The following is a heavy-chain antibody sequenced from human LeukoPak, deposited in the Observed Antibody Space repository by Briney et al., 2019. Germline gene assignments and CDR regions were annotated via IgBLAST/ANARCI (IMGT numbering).Heavy chain of an antibody. V-gene: IGHV4-59*08. J-gene: IGHJ4*02. CDR2: TYYSDST. Sequence: SETLSLICTVSGDPISSYYWSWIRQPPGEGLEWFGSTYYSDSTNYNPPLTSRVAISEDTSKNQFSLKLTSVTAADTAVYYCARWGMAAAGHDYWGQGTLVTVSA. D-gene: IGHD6-13*01. CDR3: ARWGMAAAGHDY. CDR1: GDPISSYY.